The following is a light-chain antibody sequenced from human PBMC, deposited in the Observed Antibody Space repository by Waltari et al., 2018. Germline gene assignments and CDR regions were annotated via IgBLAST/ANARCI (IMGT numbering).Light chain of an antibody. CDR2: KAS. CDR1: QSISSW. Sequence: DIQMTQSPSTLSASVGDRVTITCRASQSISSWLAWYQQKPGKAPKLLIYKASSLESGVPSRFSGSGSGTEFTLTISSLQPDDFATYYCQQYNTQYTFGQVTKLEIK. J-gene: IGKJ2*01. CDR3: QQYNTQYT. V-gene: IGKV1-5*03.